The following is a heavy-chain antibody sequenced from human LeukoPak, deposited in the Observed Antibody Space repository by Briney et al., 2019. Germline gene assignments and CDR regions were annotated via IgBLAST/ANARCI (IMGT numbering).Heavy chain of an antibody. V-gene: IGHV1-69*01. J-gene: IGHJ4*02. D-gene: IGHD2-2*01. CDR1: GGTFSSYA. Sequence: GSSVKVSCKASGGTFSSYAISWVRQAPGQGLEWMGGIIPIFGTANYAQKFQGRVTITADESTSTAYMELSSLRSEDTAVYYCARLKGYCSSTSCFDYWGQGTLVTVSS. CDR2: IIPIFGTA. CDR3: ARLKGYCSSTSCFDY.